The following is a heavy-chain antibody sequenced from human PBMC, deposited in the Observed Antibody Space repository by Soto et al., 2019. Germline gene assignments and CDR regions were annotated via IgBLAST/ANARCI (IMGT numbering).Heavy chain of an antibody. J-gene: IGHJ6*02. CDR1: GGSISSGGYS. D-gene: IGHD4-17*01. Sequence: QLQLQESGSGLVKPSQTLALSCGVSGGSISSGGYSWSGIRQPPGKGLEWIGYIYHSGSTYYNPSLKSRVTISVDRSKNQFSLKLSSVTAADTAVYYCARAHYGDYGYGMDVWGQGTTVTVSS. CDR2: IYHSGST. CDR3: ARAHYGDYGYGMDV. V-gene: IGHV4-30-2*01.